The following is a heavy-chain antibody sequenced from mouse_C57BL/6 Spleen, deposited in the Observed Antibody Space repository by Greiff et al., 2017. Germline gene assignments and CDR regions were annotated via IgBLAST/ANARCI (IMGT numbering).Heavy chain of an antibody. CDR1: GFTFSDYG. V-gene: IGHV5-17*01. CDR3: ARRSNYDYAMDY. CDR2: ISSGSSTI. J-gene: IGHJ4*01. D-gene: IGHD2-5*01. Sequence: EVHLVESGGGLVKPGGSLKLSCAASGFTFSDYGMHLFRQAPEKGLECVAYISSGSSTIYYADTVTDRFTISRDNAKNTLFLQMTSLRSTDTAMYYCARRSNYDYAMDYWGQGTSVTVSS.